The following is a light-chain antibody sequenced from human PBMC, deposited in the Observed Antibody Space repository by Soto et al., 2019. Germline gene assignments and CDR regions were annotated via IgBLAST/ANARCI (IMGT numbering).Light chain of an antibody. Sequence: QSVLTQPPSASGTPGQTVTISCSGSSANIGSNYVSWYQQLPGTAPKLLIYRNNQRPSGVSDRFSGSKSGTSASLAISGLQAEDEADYYCAAWDDSMSGVVFGGGTKLTVL. CDR2: RNN. CDR3: AAWDDSMSGVV. CDR1: SANIGSNY. V-gene: IGLV1-47*01. J-gene: IGLJ2*01.